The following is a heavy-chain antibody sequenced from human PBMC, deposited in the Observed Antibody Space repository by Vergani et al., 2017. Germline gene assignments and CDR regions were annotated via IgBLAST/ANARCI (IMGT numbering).Heavy chain of an antibody. CDR3: AKDTEIIAVAGLDAFDI. D-gene: IGHD6-19*01. CDR1: GFTFSSYA. J-gene: IGHJ3*02. CDR2: ISSNGGST. V-gene: IGHV3-64*01. Sequence: EVQLVESGGGLVQPGRSLRLSCAASGFTFSSYAMHWVRQAPGKGLEYVSAISSNGGSTYYANSVKGRFTISRDNSKNTLYLQMNSLRAEDTAVYYCAKDTEIIAVAGLDAFDIWGQGTMVTVSS.